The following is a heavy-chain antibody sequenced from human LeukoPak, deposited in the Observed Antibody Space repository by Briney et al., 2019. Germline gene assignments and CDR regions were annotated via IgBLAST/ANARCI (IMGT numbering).Heavy chain of an antibody. CDR2: TSDRGDYT. CDR1: GFTFTSYS. D-gene: IGHD1-7*01. V-gene: IGHV3-23*01. J-gene: IGHJ4*02. CDR3: ARKAQYNGHYPLDY. Sequence: GGSLRLSCAASGFTFTSYSMSWVRQAPGKGLEWVSGTSDRGDYTYYADSVKGRFTISRDSSKNTPFLQMNSLRAEDTALYFCARKAQYNGHYPLDYWGQGTLVTVSS.